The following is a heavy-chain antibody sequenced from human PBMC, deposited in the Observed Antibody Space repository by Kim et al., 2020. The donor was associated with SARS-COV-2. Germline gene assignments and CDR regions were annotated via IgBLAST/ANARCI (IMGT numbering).Heavy chain of an antibody. J-gene: IGHJ5*02. D-gene: IGHD3-22*01. Sequence: ASVKVSCKASGYTFTSYGISWVRQAPGQGLEWMGWISAYNGNTNYAQKLQGRVTMTTDTSTSTAYMELRSLRSDDTAVYYCARAADNYYERYWELNGRYWFDPWGQGTLVTVSS. CDR3: ARAADNYYERYWELNGRYWFDP. CDR2: ISAYNGNT. V-gene: IGHV1-18*04. CDR1: GYTFTSYG.